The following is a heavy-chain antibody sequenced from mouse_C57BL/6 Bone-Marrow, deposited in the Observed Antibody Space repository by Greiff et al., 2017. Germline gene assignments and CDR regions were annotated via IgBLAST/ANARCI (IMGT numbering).Heavy chain of an antibody. CDR2: IYPGGGYT. J-gene: IGHJ3*01. CDR3: ARSFTTVAPWFAY. V-gene: IGHV1-63*01. D-gene: IGHD1-1*01. Sequence: QVQLKESGAELVRPGTSVKMSCKASGYTFTNYWIGWAKQRPGHGLEWIGDIYPGGGYTNYNEKFKGKATLTADKSSSTAYMQFSSLTSEDSAIYYCARSFTTVAPWFAYWGQGTLVTVSA. CDR1: GYTFTNYW.